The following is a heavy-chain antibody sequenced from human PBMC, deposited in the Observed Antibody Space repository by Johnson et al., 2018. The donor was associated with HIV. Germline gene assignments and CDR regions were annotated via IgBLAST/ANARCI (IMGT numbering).Heavy chain of an antibody. CDR3: ARDSGYSYADDAFDI. CDR1: GFTFSSYW. J-gene: IGHJ3*02. V-gene: IGHV3-7*01. D-gene: IGHD5-18*01. Sequence: VQVVESGGGLVQPGGSLRLSCAASGFTFSSYWMSWVRQAPGKGLEWVANIKQDGSEKYYVDSVKGRFTISRDNAKNSLYLQMNSLRAEDTAVYYCARDSGYSYADDAFDIWGQGTMVTVSS. CDR2: IKQDGSEK.